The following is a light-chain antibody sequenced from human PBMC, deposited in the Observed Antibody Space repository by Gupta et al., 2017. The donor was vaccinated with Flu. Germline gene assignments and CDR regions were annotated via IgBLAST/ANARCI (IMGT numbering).Light chain of an antibody. CDR3: QSYDSAPRA. J-gene: IGKJ1*01. CDR2: AAS. Sequence: DIQMTQSPSSLSGSLGDRVTITCRATQGIGTSLAWYQQEAGKVPKLLISAASTLHSGVPSRFSGRGSGTVFTLTISSLQPEDVATYYCQSYDSAPRAFGPGTKVEIK. V-gene: IGKV1-27*01. CDR1: QGIGTS.